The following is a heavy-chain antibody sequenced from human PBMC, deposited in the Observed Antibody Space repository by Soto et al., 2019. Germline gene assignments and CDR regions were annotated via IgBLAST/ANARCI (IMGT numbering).Heavy chain of an antibody. J-gene: IGHJ4*02. CDR3: VSQRTTVLTQAYFDY. CDR2: VYYRGRS. CDR1: GGSVTNSSYY. D-gene: IGHD4-17*01. V-gene: IGHV4-39*01. Sequence: LSLTCTVSGGSVTNSSYYWGWIRQSPGKGLEWIGSVYYRGRSYSKSSVKSRVTISVDTSKNQFSLNFNSVTASDTALYYCVSQRTTVLTQAYFDYWGPGALVTVSS.